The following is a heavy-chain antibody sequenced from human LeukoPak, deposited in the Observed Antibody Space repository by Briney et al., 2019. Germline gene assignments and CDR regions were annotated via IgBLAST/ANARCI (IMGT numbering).Heavy chain of an antibody. CDR1: GFTFSSYW. Sequence: PGGSLRLSCAASGFTFSSYWMSWVRQAPGKGLEWVANIKQDGSEKYYVDSVKGRFTISRDNAKNSLYLQMNSLRAEDTAVYYCARDRDSSSWSLTPYYYMDVWGKGTTVTISS. V-gene: IGHV3-7*01. D-gene: IGHD6-13*01. J-gene: IGHJ6*03. CDR3: ARDRDSSSWSLTPYYYMDV. CDR2: IKQDGSEK.